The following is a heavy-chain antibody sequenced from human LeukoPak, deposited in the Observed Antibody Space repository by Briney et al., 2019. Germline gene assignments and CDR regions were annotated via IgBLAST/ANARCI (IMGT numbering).Heavy chain of an antibody. D-gene: IGHD2-15*01. CDR2: IYFSGST. CDR1: SGSISSGADY. Sequence: KPSQTLSLTCTVSSGSISSGADYWSWIRQHPGKGLEWIGCIYFSGSTYYNPSLKSRVTISVDTSKNQFSLKLSSVTAADTAVYYCARENSCSGGTCYSDSDAVDVWGQGTTVTVSS. V-gene: IGHV4-31*03. J-gene: IGHJ6*02. CDR3: ARENSCSGGTCYSDSDAVDV.